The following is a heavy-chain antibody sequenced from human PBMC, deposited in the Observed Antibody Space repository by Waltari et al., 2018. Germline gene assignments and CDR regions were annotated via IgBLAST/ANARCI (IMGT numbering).Heavy chain of an antibody. J-gene: IGHJ6*02. CDR1: GGSLRTTSYP. D-gene: IGHD2-2*01. CDR2: FYYPGNI. V-gene: IGHV4-39*02. Sequence: QLQLQESGPGLVKPSETLSLPCPVPGGSLRTTSYPWAWVRQSPGKGLEWIGTFYYPGNIYYNPSLTSRVTISVDSPQNHLSLRLSSVTAADTAVYYCARLSGYCDDTGCYGHYAMDVWGQGTTVTVSS. CDR3: ARLSGYCDDTGCYGHYAMDV.